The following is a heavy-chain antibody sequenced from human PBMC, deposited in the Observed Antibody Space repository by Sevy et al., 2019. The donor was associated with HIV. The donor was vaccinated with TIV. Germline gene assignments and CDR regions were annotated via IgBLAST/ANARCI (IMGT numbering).Heavy chain of an antibody. CDR3: TSHWNHYCFDP. Sequence: GGSLRLSCGASGFTFGSYSMNWVRQAPGKGLEWVSSINNDGSYVIYADSVKGRFTISRDNAKNSLYLQMNSLRVEDTAVYYCTSHWNHYCFDPWGQGTLVTVFS. CDR1: GFTFGSYS. CDR2: INNDGSYV. J-gene: IGHJ5*02. D-gene: IGHD1-1*01. V-gene: IGHV3-21*01.